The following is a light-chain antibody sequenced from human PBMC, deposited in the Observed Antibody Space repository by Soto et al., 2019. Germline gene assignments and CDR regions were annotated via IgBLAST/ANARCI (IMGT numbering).Light chain of an antibody. CDR1: SGHSSYA. J-gene: IGLJ2*01. Sequence: QSVLTQSPSASASLGASVKLTCTLSSGHSSYAIAWHQQQPEKGPRYLVKLNSDGSHSKGDGIPDRFSGSSSGAERYLTISSLQSEDEADYDGQTWGTGILVFGGGTKLTVL. V-gene: IGLV4-69*01. CDR2: LNSDGSH. CDR3: QTWGTGILV.